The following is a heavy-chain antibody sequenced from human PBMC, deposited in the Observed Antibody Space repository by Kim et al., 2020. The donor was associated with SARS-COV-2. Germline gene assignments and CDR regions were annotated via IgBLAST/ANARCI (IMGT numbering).Heavy chain of an antibody. CDR1: GGSISSYY. D-gene: IGHD6-19*01. CDR3: ARHAYSSGGYVYWFDP. Sequence: SETLSLTCTVSGGSISSYYWSWIRQPPGKGLEWIGYIYYSGRTNYNPSLKSRVTISVDTSKNQFSLKLSSVTAADTAVYYCARHAYSSGGYVYWFDPWG. V-gene: IGHV4-59*08. CDR2: IYYSGRT. J-gene: IGHJ5*02.